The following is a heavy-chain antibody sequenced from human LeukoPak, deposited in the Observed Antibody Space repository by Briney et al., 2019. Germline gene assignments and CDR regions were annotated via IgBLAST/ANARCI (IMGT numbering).Heavy chain of an antibody. J-gene: IGHJ4*02. CDR3: GMITFGGPHARWDY. V-gene: IGHV1-2*06. D-gene: IGHD3-16*01. Sequence: ASVKVSCKASGYTFTGYYMHWVRQAPGQGLEWMGRIHPNSGGTNYAQKCQGRVTMTRNTSISTAYMELSRLRSDATAVYYCGMITFGGPHARWDYWGQGTLVTVSS. CDR1: GYTFTGYY. CDR2: IHPNSGGT.